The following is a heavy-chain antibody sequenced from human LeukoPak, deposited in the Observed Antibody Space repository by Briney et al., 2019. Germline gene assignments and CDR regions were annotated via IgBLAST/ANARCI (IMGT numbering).Heavy chain of an antibody. Sequence: SETLSLTCSVYGGSLSDYYWTWIRQPPGKGLEWIGEMDQSGNNNYNPSLKSRITISVDTSKNLFSLRLTSVTAADTAVYFCARGRVVQFKIVGGYYYYGMDVWGQGTSVIVSS. D-gene: IGHD2-21*01. CDR3: ARGRVVQFKIVGGYYYYGMDV. J-gene: IGHJ6*02. CDR2: MDQSGNN. CDR1: GGSLSDYY. V-gene: IGHV4-34*01.